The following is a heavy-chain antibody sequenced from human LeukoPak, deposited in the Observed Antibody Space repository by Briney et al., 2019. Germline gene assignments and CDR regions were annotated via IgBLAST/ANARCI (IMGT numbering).Heavy chain of an antibody. CDR1: GFTFTNYA. CDR3: AKLSNNYMDA. CDR2: IRYDGSYK. J-gene: IGHJ6*03. Sequence: PGGSLRLSCAASGFTFTNYAMHWVRQAPGKGLEWVAFIRYDGSYKYYADSVKGRFTISRDNSKNTLYLQINSLRAEDTAVYYCAKLSNNYMDAWGKGTTVTVSS. V-gene: IGHV3-30*02.